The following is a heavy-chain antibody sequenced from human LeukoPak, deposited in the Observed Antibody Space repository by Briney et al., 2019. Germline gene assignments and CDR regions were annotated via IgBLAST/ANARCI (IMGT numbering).Heavy chain of an antibody. V-gene: IGHV4-34*01. J-gene: IGHJ5*02. CDR3: ATSPGGSSSNNWFDP. CDR1: GGSFSGYY. CDR2: INHSGST. D-gene: IGHD6-6*01. Sequence: PSETLSLTCAVYGGSFSGYYWSWIRQPPGKGLEWIGEINHSGSTNYNPSLKSRVTISVDTSKNQFSLKLSSVTAADTAVYYCATSPGGSSSNNWFDPWGQGTLVTVSS.